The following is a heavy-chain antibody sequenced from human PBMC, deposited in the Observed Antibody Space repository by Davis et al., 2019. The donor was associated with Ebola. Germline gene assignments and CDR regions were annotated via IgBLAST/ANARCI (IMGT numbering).Heavy chain of an antibody. V-gene: IGHV3-9*01. Sequence: SLKISCAASGFTFDDYAMHWVRQAPGKGLEWVSGISWNSGSIGYADSVKGRFTISRDNAKNSLYLQMNSLRAEDTALYYCATLSGGGYSSGDYWGQGTLVTVSS. CDR1: GFTFDDYA. CDR3: ATLSGGGYSSGDY. D-gene: IGHD6-19*01. J-gene: IGHJ4*02. CDR2: ISWNSGSI.